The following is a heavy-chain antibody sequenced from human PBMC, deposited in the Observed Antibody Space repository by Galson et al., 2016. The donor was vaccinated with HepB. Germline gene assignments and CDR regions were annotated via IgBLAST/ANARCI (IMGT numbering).Heavy chain of an antibody. Sequence: TLSLTCTVSGGSISSLGHYWTWIRQNPEKGLQWIGYMYYSGNAHYNPSLKSRVIISIDTSKNQFSLKLSSVTAADTAVYFCARSNYHDTSRAFDLWGQGTLITVSS. CDR1: GGSISSLGHY. V-gene: IGHV4-31*03. J-gene: IGHJ3*01. D-gene: IGHD3-22*01. CDR3: ARSNYHDTSRAFDL. CDR2: MYYSGNA.